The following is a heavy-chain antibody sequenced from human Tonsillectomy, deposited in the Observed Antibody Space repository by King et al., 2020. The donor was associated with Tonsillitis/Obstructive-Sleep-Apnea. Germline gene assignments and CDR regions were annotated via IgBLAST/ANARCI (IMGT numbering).Heavy chain of an antibody. V-gene: IGHV3-33*01. D-gene: IGHD3/OR15-3a*01. J-gene: IGHJ6*03. CDR1: GFNFSNHG. CDR2: IWYDGRNK. Sequence: VQSGKSLTLSCAASGFNFSNHGMHWVRQAPGKGLEWVAVIWYDGRNKYHADSVKGRFTISRDNSKNTLYLQMNSLRAEDTAVYYCARNTVNGYYFYRVVGRNGPTVTVSS. CDR3: ARNTVNGYYFYRVV.